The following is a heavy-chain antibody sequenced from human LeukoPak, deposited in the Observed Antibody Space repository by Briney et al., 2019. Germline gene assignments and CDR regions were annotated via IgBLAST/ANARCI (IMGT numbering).Heavy chain of an antibody. CDR3: ARDKGVYSSIYGMDV. D-gene: IGHD6-13*01. J-gene: IGHJ6*02. Sequence: GASVKVSCKASGYTFTSYDINWVRQATGQGLEWMGWINPNSGGTNYAQKFQGRVTMTRDTSISTAYMELSRLRSDDTAVYYCARDKGVYSSIYGMDVWGQGTTVTVSS. CDR1: GYTFTSYD. V-gene: IGHV1-2*02. CDR2: INPNSGGT.